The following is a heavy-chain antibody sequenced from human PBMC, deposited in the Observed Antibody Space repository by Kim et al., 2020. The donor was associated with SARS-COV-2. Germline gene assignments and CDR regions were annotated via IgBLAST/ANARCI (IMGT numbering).Heavy chain of an antibody. V-gene: IGHV1-69*13. D-gene: IGHD2-2*01. CDR1: GGTFSSYA. Sequence: SVKVSCKASGGTFSSYAISWVRQAPGQGLEWMGGIIPIFGTANYAQKFQGRVTITADESTSTAYMELSSLRSEDTAVYYCARVSEGYCSSTSCYRFDYWGQGTLVTVSS. CDR3: ARVSEGYCSSTSCYRFDY. J-gene: IGHJ4*02. CDR2: IIPIFGTA.